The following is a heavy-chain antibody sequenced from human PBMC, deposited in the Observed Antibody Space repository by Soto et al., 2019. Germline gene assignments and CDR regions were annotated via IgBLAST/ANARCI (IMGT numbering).Heavy chain of an antibody. CDR3: AKTENWNYAYHSDY. CDR1: GFTFSSYS. V-gene: IGHV3-23*01. J-gene: IGHJ4*02. D-gene: IGHD1-7*01. Sequence: GGSVRLACAAYGFTFSSYSMSWVRQAPGKGLEWVSAISGSGGSTYYADSVKGRFTISRDNSKNTLYLQMNSLRAGDTAVYYCAKTENWNYAYHSDYWGPGTLVTVS. CDR2: ISGSGGST.